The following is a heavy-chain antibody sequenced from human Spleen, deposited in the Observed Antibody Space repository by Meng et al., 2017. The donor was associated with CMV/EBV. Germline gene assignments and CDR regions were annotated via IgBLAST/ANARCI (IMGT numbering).Heavy chain of an antibody. CDR3: ARHRAFTGSWGWFDP. V-gene: IGHV5-51*01. D-gene: IGHD3-10*01. J-gene: IGHJ5*02. Sequence: SGYRFISYWIGWVRQVPGKGLEWMGIIYPDDSDARYSPSFQGQVTISVDKSITTAYLQWSSLKASDTAIYYCARHRAFTGSWGWFDPWGQGTLVTVSS. CDR2: IYPDDSDA. CDR1: GYRFISYW.